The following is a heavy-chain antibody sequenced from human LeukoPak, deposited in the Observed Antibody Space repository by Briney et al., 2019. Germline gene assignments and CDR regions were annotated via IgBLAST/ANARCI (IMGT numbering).Heavy chain of an antibody. CDR3: AREGITGTLDY. D-gene: IGHD1-7*01. Sequence: GGSLRLSCAASGFTFSDYYMSWIRQAPGKGLEWVSHISSGSSHTNYADSVKGRFTISRDNAKNSLYLQMNSLRAEDTAVYYCAREGITGTLDYWGQGTLVTVSS. CDR2: ISSGSSHT. V-gene: IGHV3-11*05. CDR1: GFTFSDYY. J-gene: IGHJ4*02.